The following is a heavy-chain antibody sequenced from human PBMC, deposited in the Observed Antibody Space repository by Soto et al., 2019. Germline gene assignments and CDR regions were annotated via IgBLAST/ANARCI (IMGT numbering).Heavy chain of an antibody. J-gene: IGHJ3*01. Sequence: QVQLVQSGAELKKPGASVNISCTASGFTFSDYLINWVRQAPGQGLEWMGWLNPDTGTTRYAQTFQDRVTISRHSAASIAYLDLIDLENEDTALYFCARDRHSAGSRASDAFDVWGQGTMITVSS. CDR1: GFTFSDYL. CDR2: LNPDTGTT. V-gene: IGHV1-3*01. D-gene: IGHD5-18*01. CDR3: ARDRHSAGSRASDAFDV.